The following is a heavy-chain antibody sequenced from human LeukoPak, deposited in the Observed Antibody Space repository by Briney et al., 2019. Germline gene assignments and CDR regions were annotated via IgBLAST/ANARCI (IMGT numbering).Heavy chain of an antibody. Sequence: GGSLRLSCAASGKYWMHWVRQAPGKGLVWVSHINSDGSWTSYADSVKGRFTISKDNAKNTVCLQMNSLRAEDTAVYYCVSFYETYWGRGTLVTVSS. J-gene: IGHJ4*02. CDR3: VSFYETY. CDR2: INSDGSWT. CDR1: GKYW. V-gene: IGHV3-74*01. D-gene: IGHD2/OR15-2a*01.